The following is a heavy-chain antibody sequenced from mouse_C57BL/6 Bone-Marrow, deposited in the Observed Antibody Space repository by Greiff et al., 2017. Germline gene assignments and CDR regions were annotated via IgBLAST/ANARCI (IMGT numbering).Heavy chain of an antibody. J-gene: IGHJ4*01. V-gene: IGHV5-12*01. CDR2: ISNGGGST. Sequence: EVQVVESGGGLVQPGGSLKLSCAASGFTFSDYYMYWVRQTPEKRLEWVAYISNGGGSTYYPDTVKGRFTISRDNAKNTLYLQMSRLKSEDTAMYYCARGSTIVTDYYAMDYWGQGTSVTVSS. D-gene: IGHD2-5*01. CDR3: ARGSTIVTDYYAMDY. CDR1: GFTFSDYY.